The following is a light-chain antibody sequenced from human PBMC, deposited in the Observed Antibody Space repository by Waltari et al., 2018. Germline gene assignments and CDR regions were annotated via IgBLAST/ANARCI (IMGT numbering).Light chain of an antibody. V-gene: IGKV3-11*01. CDR3: QQRSNWPPLT. Sequence: EIVLTQSPATLSLSPGERATLSCRASPSVSSYLAWYQQKPGQAPRLLIYDASNRATGSPARFRGSGSGTDFTLTISSLEPEDFAVYYCQQRSNWPPLTFGQGTRLEIK. CDR1: PSVSSY. J-gene: IGKJ5*01. CDR2: DAS.